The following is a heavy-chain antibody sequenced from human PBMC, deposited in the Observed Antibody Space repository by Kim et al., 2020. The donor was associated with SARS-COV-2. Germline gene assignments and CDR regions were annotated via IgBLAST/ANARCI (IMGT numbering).Heavy chain of an antibody. CDR2: ISYDGSNK. CDR3: AKDLAGVQLWLSGFDP. J-gene: IGHJ5*02. CDR1: GFTFSSYG. Sequence: GGSLRLSCAASGFTFSSYGMHWVRQAPGKGLEWVAVISYDGSNKYYADSVKGRFTISRDNSKNTLYLQMNSLRGEDTAVYYCAKDLAGVQLWLSGFDPWGQGTLVTVSS. D-gene: IGHD5-18*01. V-gene: IGHV3-30*18.